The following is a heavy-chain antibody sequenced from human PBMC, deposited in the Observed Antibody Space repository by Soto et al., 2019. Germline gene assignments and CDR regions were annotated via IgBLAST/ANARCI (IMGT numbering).Heavy chain of an antibody. V-gene: IGHV4-34*01. D-gene: IGHD6-13*01. CDR1: GGSFSGYY. CDR2: INHSGST. CDR3: ARDLAAAAGGGGFDP. Sequence: SETLSLTCAVYGGSFSGYYWSWIRQPPGKGLEWIGEINHSGSTNYNPSLKSRVTISVDKSKNQFSLKLSSVTAADTAVYYCARDLAAAAGGGGFDPWGQGTLVTVSS. J-gene: IGHJ5*02.